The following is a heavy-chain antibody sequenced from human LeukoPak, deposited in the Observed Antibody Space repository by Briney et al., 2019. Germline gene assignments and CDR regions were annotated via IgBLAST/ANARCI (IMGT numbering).Heavy chain of an antibody. CDR3: ARERGAGGVDYDY. V-gene: IGHV1-18*01. J-gene: IGHJ4*02. CDR2: ISTYDGDT. D-gene: IGHD1-26*01. Sequence: ASVKVSCKASGGTFRSYGLNWVRQAPGQGLEWMGWISTYDGDTKYPQNFQGRVTMTTDTSTTTAYTERRSLRSDDTAVYYCARERGAGGVDYDYWGQGTLVTVSS. CDR1: GGTFRSYG.